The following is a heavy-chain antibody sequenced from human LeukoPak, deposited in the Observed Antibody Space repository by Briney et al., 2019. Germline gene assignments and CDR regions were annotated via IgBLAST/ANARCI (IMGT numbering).Heavy chain of an antibody. CDR2: IYYSGST. J-gene: IGHJ6*02. CDR3: ARVANSSSWYLYYYYGMDV. Sequence: SETLSLTCTVSGGSISSYYWRWIRQPPGKGLEWIGYIYYSGSTNYNPSLKSRVTISVDTSKNQFSLKLSSVTAADTAVYYCARVANSSSWYLYYYYGMDVWGQGTTVTVSS. V-gene: IGHV4-59*01. CDR1: GGSISSYY. D-gene: IGHD6-13*01.